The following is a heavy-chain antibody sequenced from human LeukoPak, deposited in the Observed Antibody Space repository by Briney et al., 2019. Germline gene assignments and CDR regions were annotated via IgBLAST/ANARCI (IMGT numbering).Heavy chain of an antibody. J-gene: IGHJ6*02. D-gene: IGHD2-2*02. Sequence: PSETLSLTCTVSGGSISSYYWSWIRQPPGKGLEWIGYIYYSGSTNYNPSLKSRVTISVDTSKNQFSLKLSSVTAADTAVYYCARDHCSSSSCYTYYGMELWGQGTTVTVSS. V-gene: IGHV4-59*01. CDR3: ARDHCSSSSCYTYYGMEL. CDR2: IYYSGST. CDR1: GGSISSYY.